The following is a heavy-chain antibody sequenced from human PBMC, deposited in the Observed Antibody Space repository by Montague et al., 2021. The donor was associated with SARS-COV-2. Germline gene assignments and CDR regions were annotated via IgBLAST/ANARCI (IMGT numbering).Heavy chain of an antibody. J-gene: IGHJ4*02. V-gene: IGHV3-33*06. D-gene: IGHD3-9*01. CDR1: GFTFSSYG. CDR3: AKEGDYDILTGYYPNRRYFGY. CDR2: IWYDGSNK. Sequence: SLRLSCAASGFTFSSYGMHWVRQAPGKGLEWVAVIWYDGSNKYYADSVKGRFTISRDNSKNTLYLQMNSLRAEDTAVYYCAKEGDYDILTGYYPNRRYFGYGGQGTLVTVSS.